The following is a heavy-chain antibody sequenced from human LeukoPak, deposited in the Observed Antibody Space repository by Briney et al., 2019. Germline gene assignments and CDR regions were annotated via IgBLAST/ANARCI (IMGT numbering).Heavy chain of an antibody. CDR3: ARGRVATGPPYSWFDP. J-gene: IGHJ5*02. Sequence: ASVKVSCKASGYTFTGYYMHWVRQAPGQGLEWMGWINPNSGGTNYAQKFQGWVTMTRDTSISTAYMELSRLRSDDTAVYYCARGRVATGPPYSWFDPWGQGTLVTVSS. CDR2: INPNSGGT. CDR1: GYTFTGYY. V-gene: IGHV1-2*04. D-gene: IGHD5-12*01.